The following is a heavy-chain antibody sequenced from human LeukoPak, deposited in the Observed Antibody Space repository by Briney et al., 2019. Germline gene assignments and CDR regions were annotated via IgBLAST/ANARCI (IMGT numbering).Heavy chain of an antibody. Sequence: KTGGSLRLSCAASGFTFDDYAMHWVRHAPGKGLEWVSGSSWNSGSIGYADSVKGRFTISRDNAKNSLYLQMNSLRAEDTALYYCAKGLSGSYYYYGMDVWGQGTTVTVSS. CDR1: GFTFDDYA. J-gene: IGHJ6*02. V-gene: IGHV3-9*01. D-gene: IGHD1-26*01. CDR2: SSWNSGSI. CDR3: AKGLSGSYYYYGMDV.